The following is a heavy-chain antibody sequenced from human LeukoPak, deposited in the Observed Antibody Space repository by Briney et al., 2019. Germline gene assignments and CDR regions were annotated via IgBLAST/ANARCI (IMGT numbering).Heavy chain of an antibody. J-gene: IGHJ4*02. CDR2: TSYDGSNK. Sequence: GGSLRLSCAASGFTFSSYAMHWVRQAPGKELEWVAVTSYDGSNKYYAGSVKGRFTVSRDNSKNTLYLQMNRLRAEDTAVYYCARDEQWLATFDYWGQGTLVTVSS. D-gene: IGHD6-19*01. CDR3: ARDEQWLATFDY. V-gene: IGHV3-30-3*01. CDR1: GFTFSSYA.